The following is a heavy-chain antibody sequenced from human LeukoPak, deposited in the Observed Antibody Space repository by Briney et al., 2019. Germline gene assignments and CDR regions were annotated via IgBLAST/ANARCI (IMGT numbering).Heavy chain of an antibody. D-gene: IGHD3-22*01. CDR3: ARQNSSGSKDY. CDR2: IWYDGSNK. V-gene: IGHV3-33*08. J-gene: IGHJ4*02. CDR1: GFTFSSYG. Sequence: GRSLRLSCAASGFTFSSYGMHWVRQAPGKGLEWVAVIWYDGSNKYYADSVKGRFTISRDNSKNTLHLQMNSLRAEDTAVYYCARQNSSGSKDYWGQGTLVTVSS.